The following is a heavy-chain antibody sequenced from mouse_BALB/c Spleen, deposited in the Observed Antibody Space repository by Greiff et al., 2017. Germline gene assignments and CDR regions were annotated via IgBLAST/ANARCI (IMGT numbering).Heavy chain of an antibody. CDR2: IDPETGGT. V-gene: IGHV1-15*01. CDR1: GYTFTDYE. CDR3: ARKGPDYFDY. Sequence: VQLQQSGAELVRPGASVTLSCKASGYTFTDYEMHWVKQTPVHGLEWIGAIDPETGGTAYNQKFKGKATLTADKSSSTAYMELRSLTSEDSAVYYCARKGPDYFDYWGQGTTLTVSS. J-gene: IGHJ2*01.